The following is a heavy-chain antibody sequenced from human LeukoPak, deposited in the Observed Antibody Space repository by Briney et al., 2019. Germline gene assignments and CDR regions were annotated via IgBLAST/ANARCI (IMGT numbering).Heavy chain of an antibody. J-gene: IGHJ6*02. V-gene: IGHV4-34*01. Sequence: SETLSLTCAVYGGSFSGYYWSWIRQPPGKGLEWIGEINHSGSTNYNPSLKSRVTISVDTPKNQFSLKLSSVTAADTAVYYCARGKQLWLVYYGMDVWGQGTTVTVSS. D-gene: IGHD5-18*01. CDR3: ARGKQLWLVYYGMDV. CDR2: INHSGST. CDR1: GGSFSGYY.